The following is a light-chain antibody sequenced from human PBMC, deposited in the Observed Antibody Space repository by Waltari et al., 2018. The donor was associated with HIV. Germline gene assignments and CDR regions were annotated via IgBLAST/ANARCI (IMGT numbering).Light chain of an antibody. Sequence: QSVPTQPPPVSAPPGRKVITSCTARRSNIGAGYDVHSYQQSPGTAPKVLIYGNTNRPSGIPDRFSGSKSGNSASLAITGLQADDEADYYCQSYDSSLNGWVFGGGTKLTV. CDR1: RSNIGAGYD. CDR2: GNT. CDR3: QSYDSSLNGWV. V-gene: IGLV1-40*01. J-gene: IGLJ3*02.